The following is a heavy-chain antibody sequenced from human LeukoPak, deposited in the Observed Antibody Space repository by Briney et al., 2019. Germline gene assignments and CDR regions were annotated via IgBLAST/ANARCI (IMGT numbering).Heavy chain of an antibody. Sequence: PGGSLRLSCAASGFTVSSNYMSWVRQAPGKGLEWVSGISWNSGSIGYADSVKGRFTISRDNAKSSLYLQMNSLRAEDTALYYCAKVTYYDFWSGYPQVSYFDYWGQGTLVTVSS. CDR3: AKVTYYDFWSGYPQVSYFDY. D-gene: IGHD3-3*01. CDR1: GFTVSSNY. V-gene: IGHV3-9*01. J-gene: IGHJ4*02. CDR2: ISWNSGSI.